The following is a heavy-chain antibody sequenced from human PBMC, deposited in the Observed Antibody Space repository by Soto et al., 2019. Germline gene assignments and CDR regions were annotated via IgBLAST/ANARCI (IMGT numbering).Heavy chain of an antibody. Sequence: QVQLVQSGAEVKKPGASVKVSCKASGYTFTNFGISWVRQAPGQGLEWMGWLSAYNGNTNYAQKFQGRVTMTTDTSTSTAYMEGRGLIFDATAVYYCARGGTTMDYWGQGTLVSVSS. CDR1: GYTFTNFG. CDR2: LSAYNGNT. D-gene: IGHD4-17*01. CDR3: ARGGTTMDY. V-gene: IGHV1-18*01. J-gene: IGHJ4*02.